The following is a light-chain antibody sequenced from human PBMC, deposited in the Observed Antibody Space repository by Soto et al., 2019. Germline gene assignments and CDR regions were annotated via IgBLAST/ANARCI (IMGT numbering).Light chain of an antibody. CDR1: NIGSKS. J-gene: IGLJ1*01. Sequence: SYELTQPPSVSVAPGQTATITCGGNNIGSKSVHWYQHRPGQAPVQVVYDDSDRPSGIPERFSGANSGNTATLTISRVEAGDEADYYCQVWDSTSDHHVFGTGTKLTVL. V-gene: IGLV3-21*02. CDR3: QVWDSTSDHHV. CDR2: DDS.